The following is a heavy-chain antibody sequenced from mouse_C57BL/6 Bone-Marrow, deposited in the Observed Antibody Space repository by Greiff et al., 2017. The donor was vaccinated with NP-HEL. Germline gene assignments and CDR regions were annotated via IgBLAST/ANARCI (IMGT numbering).Heavy chain of an antibody. D-gene: IGHD1-1*01. Sequence: VQLQQSGPELVKPGASVKISCKASGYTFTDYYMNWVKQSHGQSLEWIGDINPNNGGTSYNQKFKGKATLTVDTSSSTAYMELRSLTSEDSAVYYCAITTVVATSPDWYFDVWGTGTTVTVSS. J-gene: IGHJ1*03. CDR1: GYTFTDYY. V-gene: IGHV1-26*01. CDR2: INPNNGGT. CDR3: AITTVVATSPDWYFDV.